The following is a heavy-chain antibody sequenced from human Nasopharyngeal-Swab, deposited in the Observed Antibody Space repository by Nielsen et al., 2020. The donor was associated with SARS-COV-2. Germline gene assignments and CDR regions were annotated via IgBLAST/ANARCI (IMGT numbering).Heavy chain of an antibody. CDR1: GFTFSSYD. Sequence: GESLKISCAASGFTFSSYDMHWVRQATGKGLEWVSAIGTADDTYYPGSVKGRFTISRENAKNSLYLQMNSLRAGDTAVYYCARGGYYDSSGYYTGYYYYGMDVWGQGTTVTVSS. CDR3: ARGGYYDSSGYYTGYYYYGMDV. D-gene: IGHD3-22*01. V-gene: IGHV3-13*04. J-gene: IGHJ6*02. CDR2: IGTADDT.